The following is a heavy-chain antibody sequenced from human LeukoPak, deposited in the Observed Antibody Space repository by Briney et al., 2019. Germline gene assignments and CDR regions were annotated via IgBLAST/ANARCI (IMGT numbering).Heavy chain of an antibody. V-gene: IGHV4-34*01. D-gene: IGHD2-15*01. CDR2: INHSGSI. CDR1: GGSFSGYY. J-gene: IGHJ4*02. CDR3: ASPDCSGGSCQSGVFGY. Sequence: SETLSLTCAVYGGSFSGYYWSWIRQPPGKGLERIGEINHSGSINYNPSLKSRVTISIDTSKNQFSLKLSSVTAADTAVYYCASPDCSGGSCQSGVFGYWGQGTLVTVSS.